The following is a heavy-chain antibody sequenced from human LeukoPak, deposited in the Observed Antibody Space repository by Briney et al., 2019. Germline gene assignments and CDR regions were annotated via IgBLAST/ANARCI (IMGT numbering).Heavy chain of an antibody. CDR1: GFTVSSNS. D-gene: IGHD3-10*01. CDR2: IYSGGST. V-gene: IGHV3-53*01. Sequence: PGGSLRLSCTVSGFTVSSNSMSWVRQAPGKGLEWVSFIYSGGSTQYSDSVKGRFTISRDNSKNTLYLQMDSLRAEDTAVYYCARESQGEDYYGSGSYVWFDPWGQGTLVTVSS. J-gene: IGHJ5*02. CDR3: ARESQGEDYYGSGSYVWFDP.